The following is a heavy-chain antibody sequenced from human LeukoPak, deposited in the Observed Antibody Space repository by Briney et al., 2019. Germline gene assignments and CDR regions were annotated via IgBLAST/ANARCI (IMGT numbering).Heavy chain of an antibody. CDR1: GFTFSSYC. Sequence: GGSLRLSCAASGFTFSSYCMNWVRQAPGKGLEWVSYISSSSSTSTISYAASVKGRFTISRDNAKNSLYLQMNSLRAEDTAVYYCARGDEWELLSDYWGQGTLVTVSS. CDR2: ISSSSSTSTI. V-gene: IGHV3-48*01. CDR3: ARGDEWELLSDY. D-gene: IGHD1-26*01. J-gene: IGHJ4*02.